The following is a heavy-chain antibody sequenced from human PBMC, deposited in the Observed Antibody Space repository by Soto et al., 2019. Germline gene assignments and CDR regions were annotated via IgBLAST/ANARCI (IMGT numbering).Heavy chain of an antibody. CDR2: IYYSGST. V-gene: IGHV4-31*03. CDR1: GGSISSGGYY. D-gene: IGHD3-3*01. CDR3: ARGIGGYYVY. J-gene: IGHJ4*02. Sequence: PSETLSLTCTVSGGSISSGGYYWSWIRQHPGKGLEWIGYIYYSGSTYYNPSLKSRVTISVDTSKSQFSLKLSSVTAADTAVYYCARGIGGYYVYWGQGTLVTVSS.